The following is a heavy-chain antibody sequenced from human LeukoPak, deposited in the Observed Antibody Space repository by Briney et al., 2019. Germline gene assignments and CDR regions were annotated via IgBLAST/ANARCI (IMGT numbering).Heavy chain of an antibody. CDR1: GFTFSSNY. V-gene: IGHV3-66*02. CDR3: ARDRAFGVGTIDY. Sequence: PGGSLRLSCAASGFTFSSNYMSWVRQAPGKGLEWVSVIYSGGSTYYADSVKGRFTISRDNSKNTLYLQMNSLRAEDTAVYYCARDRAFGVGTIDYWGQGTLVTVSS. J-gene: IGHJ4*02. CDR2: IYSGGST. D-gene: IGHD3-3*01.